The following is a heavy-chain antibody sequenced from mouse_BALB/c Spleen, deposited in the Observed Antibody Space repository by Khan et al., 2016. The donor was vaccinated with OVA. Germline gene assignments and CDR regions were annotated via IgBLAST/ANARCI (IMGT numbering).Heavy chain of an antibody. V-gene: IGHV3-2*02. D-gene: IGHD1-2*01. J-gene: IGHJ2*01. CDR3: ARTARIKY. CDR1: GYSITSGYG. CDR2: ISYSGST. Sequence: VQLQQSGPGLVKPSQSLSLTCTVTGYSITSGYGWNWIRQFPGNKLEWMGYISYSGSTNYNPSFKSRISITRDTSKNQFFLQLNSVTTEDTATXYCARTARIKYWGQGTTLTVSS.